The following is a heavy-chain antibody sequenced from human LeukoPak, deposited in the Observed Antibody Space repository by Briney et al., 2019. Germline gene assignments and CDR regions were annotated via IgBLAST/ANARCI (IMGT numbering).Heavy chain of an antibody. CDR2: ISSSTSAT. CDR1: GFTLRTYS. D-gene: IGHD1-26*01. Sequence: GGSLRLSCAASGFTLRTYSMNWVRQAPGKGLEWVSFISSSTSATYYADSVKGRFTISRDDGQNSLYLQMNSLRAEDTAVYYCARDGRPSPLWGQGTLVTVSS. J-gene: IGHJ4*02. CDR3: ARDGRPSPL. V-gene: IGHV3-48*01.